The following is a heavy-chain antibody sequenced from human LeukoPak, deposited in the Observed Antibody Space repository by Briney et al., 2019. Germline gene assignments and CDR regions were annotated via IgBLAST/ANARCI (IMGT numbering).Heavy chain of an antibody. D-gene: IGHD3-22*01. Sequence: SQTLSLTCIVSGGSISSGDYYWSWIRQPPGKGLEWIGYIYYSGSTYYNPSLKSRVTISVDTSRNQFSLKLSSVTAADTAVYYCARDSSYYDSRGPDAFDIWGQGAMVTVSS. CDR3: ARDSSYYDSRGPDAFDI. CDR2: IYYSGST. CDR1: GGSISSGDYY. J-gene: IGHJ3*02. V-gene: IGHV4-30-4*01.